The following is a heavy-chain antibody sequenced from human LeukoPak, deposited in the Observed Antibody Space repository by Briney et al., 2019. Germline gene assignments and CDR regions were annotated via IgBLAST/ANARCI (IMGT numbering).Heavy chain of an antibody. Sequence: SETLSLTCTVSGGSISSYYWSWIRQPPGKGLGWIGYIYYSGSTNYNPSLKSRVTISVDTSKNQFSLKLSSVTAADTAVYYCARGPAMPDYWGQGTLVTVSS. V-gene: IGHV4-59*01. CDR3: ARGPAMPDY. CDR2: IYYSGST. D-gene: IGHD2-2*01. CDR1: GGSISSYY. J-gene: IGHJ4*02.